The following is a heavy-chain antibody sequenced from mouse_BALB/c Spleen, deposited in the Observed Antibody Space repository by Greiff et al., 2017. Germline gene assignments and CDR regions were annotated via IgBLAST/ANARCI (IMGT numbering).Heavy chain of an antibody. V-gene: IGHV5-6-4*01. CDR1: GFTFSSYT. Sequence: EVQRVESGGGLVKPGGSLKLSCAASGFTFSSYTMSWVRQTPEKRLEWVATISSGGSYTYYPDSVKGRFTISRDNAKNTLYLQMSSLKSEDTAMYYCTREEFAYWGQGTLVTVSA. CDR2: ISSGGSYT. CDR3: TREEFAY. J-gene: IGHJ3*01.